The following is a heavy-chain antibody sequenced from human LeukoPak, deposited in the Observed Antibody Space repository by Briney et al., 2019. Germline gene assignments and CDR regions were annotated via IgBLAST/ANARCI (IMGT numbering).Heavy chain of an antibody. V-gene: IGHV3-11*01. D-gene: IGHD1-26*01. Sequence: GSLRLSCAASGFTFSDYYMSWVREALGHGLEGVSYMAISSRAISSATTLQGRVAISRDNAKHSTYLHMNSLRAEDTAVSYIASGILVATNAFDIWGQGTMVTVSS. J-gene: IGHJ3*02. CDR2: MAISSRAI. CDR1: GFTFSDYY. CDR3: ASGILVATNAFDI.